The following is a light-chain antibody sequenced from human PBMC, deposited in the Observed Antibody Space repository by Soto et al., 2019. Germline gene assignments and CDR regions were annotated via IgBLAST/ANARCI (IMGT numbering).Light chain of an antibody. J-gene: IGLJ2*01. Sequence: QSALTQPPSASGSPGQSVTISCTGTSSDVGGYNYVSWYQQHPGKAPKLMIYEVSKRPSGVPDRFSGSKSGNTASLTVSGLQAEDEADDYCSSYAGSNRGVFGGGTKVTVL. CDR1: SSDVGGYNY. CDR2: EVS. CDR3: SSYAGSNRGV. V-gene: IGLV2-8*01.